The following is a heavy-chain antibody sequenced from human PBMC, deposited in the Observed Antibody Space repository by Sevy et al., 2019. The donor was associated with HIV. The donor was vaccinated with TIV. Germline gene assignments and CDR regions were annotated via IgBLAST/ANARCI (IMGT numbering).Heavy chain of an antibody. CDR2: ISSSGSTI. CDR1: GFTFSDYY. CDR3: ARDFNYYGSGGYYSGGDY. Sequence: GGSLRLSCAASGFTFSDYYMSWIRQAPGKGLEWVSYISSSGSTIYYADSVKGRFTISRDNAKNSLYLQMNSLRAEDTAVYYCARDFNYYGSGGYYSGGDYWGQGTLVTVSS. J-gene: IGHJ4*02. V-gene: IGHV3-11*01. D-gene: IGHD3-10*01.